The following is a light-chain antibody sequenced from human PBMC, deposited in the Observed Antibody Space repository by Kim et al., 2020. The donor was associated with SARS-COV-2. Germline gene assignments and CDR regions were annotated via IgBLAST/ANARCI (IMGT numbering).Light chain of an antibody. CDR2: GAS. Sequence: DIVLTQSPGTLSLSPGERATLSCRASQSVSSTYLAWYQQKPGQAPRLLIYGASSRATGIPDRFSGSGSGTDFTLTITRLEPEDFAVYFCQHYGSSPGTFGQGTKVDIK. CDR1: QSVSSTY. J-gene: IGKJ1*01. V-gene: IGKV3-20*01. CDR3: QHYGSSPGT.